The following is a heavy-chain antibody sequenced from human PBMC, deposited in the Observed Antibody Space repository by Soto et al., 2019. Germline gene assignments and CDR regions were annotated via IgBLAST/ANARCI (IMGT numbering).Heavy chain of an antibody. CDR1: GFTFSSYS. V-gene: IGHV3-48*02. CDR2: ISSRSSTI. D-gene: IGHD6-6*01. J-gene: IGHJ4*02. CDR3: ARDVNIAARARFDY. Sequence: EVQLVESGGGLVQPGGSLRLSCAASGFTFSSYSMNWVRQAPGKGLEWVSYISSRSSTIYYPDSVKGRFTISRDNAKNSLYLQMNSLRDEDTAVYYCARDVNIAARARFDYWGQGTLVTVSS.